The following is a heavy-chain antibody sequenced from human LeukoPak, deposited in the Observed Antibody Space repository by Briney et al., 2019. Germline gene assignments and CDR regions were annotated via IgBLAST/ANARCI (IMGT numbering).Heavy chain of an antibody. CDR2: IYYSGST. Sequence: SETLSLTCTVSGGSISTYYWNWVRQPPGKGLEWIGYIYYSGSTNYNPSLKSRVTISVDTSKNQFSLSLTSVTAADTAVYYCARRGIRQTFDNWGQGTLVTVSS. CDR1: GGSISTYY. CDR3: ARRGIRQTFDN. D-gene: IGHD3-3*02. J-gene: IGHJ4*02. V-gene: IGHV4-59*01.